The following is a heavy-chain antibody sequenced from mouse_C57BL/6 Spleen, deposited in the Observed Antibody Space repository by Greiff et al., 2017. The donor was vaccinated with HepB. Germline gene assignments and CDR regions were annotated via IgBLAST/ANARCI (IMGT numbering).Heavy chain of an antibody. CDR1: GFSLTSYG. V-gene: IGHV2-2*01. J-gene: IGHJ1*03. D-gene: IGHD2-4*01. CDR2: IWSGGST. CDR3: ARKGRGYDYLDYWYFDV. Sequence: VKLMESGPGLVQPSQSLSITCTVSGFSLTSYGVHWVRQSPGKGLEWLGVIWSGGSTDYNAAFISRLSISKDNSKSQVFFKMNSLQADDTAIYYCARKGRGYDYLDYWYFDVWGTGTTVTVSS.